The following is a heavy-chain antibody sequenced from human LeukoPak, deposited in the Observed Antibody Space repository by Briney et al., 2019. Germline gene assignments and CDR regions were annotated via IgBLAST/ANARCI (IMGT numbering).Heavy chain of an antibody. J-gene: IGHJ4*02. CDR2: ISGSGGST. CDR1: GFTFSDYY. Sequence: PGGSLRLSCAASGFTFSDYYMSWIRQAPGKGLEWVSAISGSGGSTYYADSVKGRFTISRDNSKNTLYLQMNSLRAEDTAVYYCAKSQHYDILTGYSYYFDYWGQGTLVTVSS. D-gene: IGHD3-9*01. V-gene: IGHV3-23*01. CDR3: AKSQHYDILTGYSYYFDY.